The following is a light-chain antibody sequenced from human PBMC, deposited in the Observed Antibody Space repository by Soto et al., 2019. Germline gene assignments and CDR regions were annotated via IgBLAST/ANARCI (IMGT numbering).Light chain of an antibody. Sequence: QSVLIQPPSVSGSPGQSVTISCTGTSSDVGSYDYVSWYQQHTGTVPKPMIYNVNTRPSGVPDRFSGSNSANTASLTISGLQTEDEADYYCLSHTTRRIYVFGPGTKVHRP. V-gene: IGLV2-18*02. CDR3: LSHTTRRIYV. J-gene: IGLJ1*01. CDR1: SSDVGSYDY. CDR2: NVN.